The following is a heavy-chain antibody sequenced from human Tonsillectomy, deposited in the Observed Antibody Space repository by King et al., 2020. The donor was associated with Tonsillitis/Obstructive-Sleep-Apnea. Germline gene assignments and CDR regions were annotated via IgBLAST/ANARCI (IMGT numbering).Heavy chain of an antibody. CDR1: GFTFRSYW. CDR2: ISDDGSEK. CDR3: ARDHIQDY. Sequence: VQLVESGGGLVQPGGSLRLSCTASGFTFRSYWMNWVRQAPGKGLEWVANISDDGSEKDYVDSVKGRFTISRDNAKNSLYLQMNSLRAEDTAVYYCARDHIQDYWGQGTLVTVSS. V-gene: IGHV3-7*04. J-gene: IGHJ4*02.